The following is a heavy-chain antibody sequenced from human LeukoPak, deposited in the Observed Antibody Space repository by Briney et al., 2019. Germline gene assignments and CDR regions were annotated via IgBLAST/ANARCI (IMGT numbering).Heavy chain of an antibody. CDR2: IYYSGST. V-gene: IGHV4-59*12. J-gene: IGHJ3*02. Sequence: SETLSLTCAVYGGSFSGYYWSWIRQPPGKGLEWIGYIYYSGSTNYNPSLKSRVTISVDRSKNQFSLKLSSVTAADTAVYYCARSPGWLHDAFDIWGQGTMVTVSS. CDR1: GGSFSGYY. CDR3: ARSPGWLHDAFDI. D-gene: IGHD2-15*01.